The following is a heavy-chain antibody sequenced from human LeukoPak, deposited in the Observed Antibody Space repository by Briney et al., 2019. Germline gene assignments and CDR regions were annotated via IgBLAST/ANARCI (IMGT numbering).Heavy chain of an antibody. CDR1: GGSISSYY. CDR2: IYHSGST. D-gene: IGHD4-23*01. Sequence: SETLSLTCTVSGGSISSYYWSWIRQPPGKGLEWIGYIYHSGSTYYNPSLKSRVTISVDRSKNQFSLKLSSVTAADTAVYYCARGGDYGGLGYWGQGTLVTVSS. CDR3: ARGGDYGGLGY. J-gene: IGHJ4*02. V-gene: IGHV4-59*12.